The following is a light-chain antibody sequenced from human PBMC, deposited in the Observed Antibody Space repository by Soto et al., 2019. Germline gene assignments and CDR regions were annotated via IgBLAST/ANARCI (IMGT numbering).Light chain of an antibody. J-gene: IGKJ4*01. CDR1: QSVSVF. Sequence: EIVLTQSPATLSLSPGERATLSCRASQSVSVFLTWYQQKPGQAPRLLIYDASNRATGIPARFSGSGSGTDFTLSISRLEPEDSAVYYCQQYGSSITFGGGTKVDIK. CDR2: DAS. V-gene: IGKV3-20*01. CDR3: QQYGSSIT.